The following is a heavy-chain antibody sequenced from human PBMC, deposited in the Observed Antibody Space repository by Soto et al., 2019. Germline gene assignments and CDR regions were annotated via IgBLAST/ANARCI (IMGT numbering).Heavy chain of an antibody. Sequence: GGSLRLSCAASGFTFSNAGMSWVRQAPGKGLEWVGRIKSKTDGGTTDYAAPVKGRFTISRDDSRNTLYLQMNSLKTEDTAVYYCTTDLQQLVLFDYWGQGTLVTVSS. V-gene: IGHV3-15*01. J-gene: IGHJ4*02. CDR3: TTDLQQLVLFDY. CDR1: GFTFSNAG. CDR2: IKSKTDGGTT. D-gene: IGHD6-13*01.